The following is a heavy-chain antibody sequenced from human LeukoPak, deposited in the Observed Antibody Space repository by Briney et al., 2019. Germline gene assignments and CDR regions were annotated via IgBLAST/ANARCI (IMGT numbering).Heavy chain of an antibody. CDR1: GGSIRSSRYY. D-gene: IGHD5-12*01. J-gene: IGHJ4*02. CDR2: MYYSGST. CDR3: AGSGYSGYDLNY. V-gene: IGHV4-39*07. Sequence: SETLSLTCTVSGGSIRSSRYYWGWIRQPPGKGLEWIGSMYYSGSTYYSPSLKSRVTISVDTSKNQFSLKLSSVTAADTAVYYCAGSGYSGYDLNYWGQGTLVTVSS.